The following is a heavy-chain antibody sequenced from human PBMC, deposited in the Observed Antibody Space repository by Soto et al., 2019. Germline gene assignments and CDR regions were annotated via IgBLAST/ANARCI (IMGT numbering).Heavy chain of an antibody. V-gene: IGHV4-39*01. J-gene: IGHJ4*02. Sequence: PSETLSLTCTVSGGSISSSSYYWGWVRQLPGKGLEWIGSIYYSGSTYYNPSLKSRVTTSVDTSRNQFSLRLSSVTAADTAVYYCAPYDFWSGYFYNWGQGTLVTVSS. CDR3: APYDFWSGYFYN. CDR2: IYYSGST. CDR1: GGSISSSSYY. D-gene: IGHD3-3*01.